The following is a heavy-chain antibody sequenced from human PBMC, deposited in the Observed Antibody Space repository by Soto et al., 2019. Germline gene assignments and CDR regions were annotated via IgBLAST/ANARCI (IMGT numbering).Heavy chain of an antibody. D-gene: IGHD4-17*01. Sequence: QVQLVQSGAEVKKPGSSVKVSCKASGGGTFSTYVISWVRQAPGQGLEWMGGIIPMFRPANYAQKFQGRVTITAGGPTSTAYMELSSLTSDDTAVYYCAGGSKDYGGPFDYRGQGTLVTVPA. J-gene: IGHJ4*02. V-gene: IGHV1-69*01. CDR2: IIPMFRPA. CDR3: AGGSKDYGGPFDY. CDR1: GGGTFSTYV.